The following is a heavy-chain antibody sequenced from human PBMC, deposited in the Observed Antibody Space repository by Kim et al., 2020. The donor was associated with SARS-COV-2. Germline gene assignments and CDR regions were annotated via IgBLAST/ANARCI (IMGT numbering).Heavy chain of an antibody. Sequence: SVKVSCKASGGTFSSYAISWVRQAPGQGLEWMGGIIPIFGTANYAHNFQGRVTITADESTSTAYMELISLRSEDTAVYYCARGTAYGYVGYYYYYGMDVWGQGTTVTVSS. CDR2: IIPIFGTA. V-gene: IGHV1-69*13. D-gene: IGHD5-18*01. CDR3: ARGTAYGYVGYYYYYGMDV. CDR1: GGTFSSYA. J-gene: IGHJ6*02.